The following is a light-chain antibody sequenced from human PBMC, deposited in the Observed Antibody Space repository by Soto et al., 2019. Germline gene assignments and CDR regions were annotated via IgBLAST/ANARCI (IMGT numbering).Light chain of an antibody. CDR1: SSDVGGYNY. CDR2: DVS. CDR3: SSYTSSSTS. V-gene: IGLV2-14*01. J-gene: IGLJ1*01. Sequence: QSVLTQPASVSGSPGRSITISCTGTSSDVGGYNYVSWYQQHPGKATKLMIYDVSNRPSGVSNRFSGSKSGNTASLTISGLQAEDEADYYCSSYTSSSTSFGKGTKVTVL.